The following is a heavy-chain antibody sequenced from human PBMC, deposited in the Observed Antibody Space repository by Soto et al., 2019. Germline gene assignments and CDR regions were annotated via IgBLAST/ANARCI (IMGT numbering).Heavy chain of an antibody. CDR3: AKQTESCRGGRCYFDY. D-gene: IGHD2-15*01. CDR2: IGSNDDSDT. Sequence: PGGSLRLSCAASGFTFNTYAMSWVRQAPGKGLEWVAAIGSNDDSDTYYADSVKGRFTISRGNSNNALFLRMNSLSTEDTALYHCAKQTESCRGGRCYFDYLGLGTQVTVSS. CDR1: GFTFNTYA. J-gene: IGHJ4*02. V-gene: IGHV3-23*01.